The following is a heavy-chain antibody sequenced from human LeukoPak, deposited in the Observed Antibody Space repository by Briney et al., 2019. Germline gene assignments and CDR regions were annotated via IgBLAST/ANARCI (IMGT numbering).Heavy chain of an antibody. CDR3: ARGIGDSSGYYYPDY. CDR1: GGSISGYY. V-gene: IGHV4-59*08. D-gene: IGHD3-22*01. Sequence: KPSETLSLTCTVSGGSISGYYWSWIRQPPGKGLECIGYIYYSGSTNYNPSLKSRVTISVDTSKNQFSLKLYSVTAADTAVYYCARGIGDSSGYYYPDYWGQGTLVTVSS. CDR2: IYYSGST. J-gene: IGHJ4*02.